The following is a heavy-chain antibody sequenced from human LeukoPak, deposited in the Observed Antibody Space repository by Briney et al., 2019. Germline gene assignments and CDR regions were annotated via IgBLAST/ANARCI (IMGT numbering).Heavy chain of an antibody. CDR2: ISSSSSYI. Sequence: GGSLRLSCAASGFTFSSYSMNWVCQAPGKGLEWVSSISSSSSYIYYADSVKGRFTISRDNAKNSLYLQMNSLRAEDTAVYYCARAPMFSGYSPNWFDPWGQGTLVTVSS. D-gene: IGHD3-22*01. V-gene: IGHV3-21*01. CDR1: GFTFSSYS. J-gene: IGHJ5*02. CDR3: ARAPMFSGYSPNWFDP.